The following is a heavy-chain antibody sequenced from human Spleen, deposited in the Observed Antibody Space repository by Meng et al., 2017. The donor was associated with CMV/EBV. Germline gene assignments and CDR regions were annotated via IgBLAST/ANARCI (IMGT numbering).Heavy chain of an antibody. J-gene: IGHJ4*02. CDR1: GFSLSTRGAG. V-gene: IGHV2-5*02. CDR2: IYWDDDK. CDR3: TYRPSYYDFWSGSE. Sequence: FSGFSLSTRGAGVGWIRQPPGKALEWLSLIYWDDDKRYSPSLKSRLTITKDTSKNQVVLTMTNMDPVDTGTYYCTYRPSYYDFWSGSEWGQGTLVTVS. D-gene: IGHD3-3*01.